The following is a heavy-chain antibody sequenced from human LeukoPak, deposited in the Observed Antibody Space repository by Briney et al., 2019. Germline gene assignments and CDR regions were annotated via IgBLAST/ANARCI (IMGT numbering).Heavy chain of an antibody. J-gene: IGHJ4*02. D-gene: IGHD3-16*02. CDR2: ISSSGSTI. Sequence: TGGSLRLSCAASGFTFSDYYMSWIRQAPGKGLEWVSYISSSGSTIYYADSVKGRFTISRDNAKNSLYLQMNSLRAEDTAVYYCAREGYDYVWGSYRYSYFDYWGKGTLVTVSS. CDR3: AREGYDYVWGSYRYSYFDY. V-gene: IGHV3-11*04. CDR1: GFTFSDYY.